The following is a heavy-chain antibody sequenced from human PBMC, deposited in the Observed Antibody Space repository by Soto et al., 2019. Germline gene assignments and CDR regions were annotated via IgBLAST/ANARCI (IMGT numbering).Heavy chain of an antibody. J-gene: IGHJ4*02. V-gene: IGHV3-33*01. CDR2: IWYDGSNK. Sequence: PGGSLRLSCAASGFTFSSYGMHWVRQAPGKGLEWVAVIWYDGSNKYYADSVKGRFTISRDNSKNTLYLQMNSLRAEDTAVYYCARGILFDWLLSTAFDYWGQGTLVTVSS. CDR3: ARGILFDWLLSTAFDY. D-gene: IGHD3-9*01. CDR1: GFTFSSYG.